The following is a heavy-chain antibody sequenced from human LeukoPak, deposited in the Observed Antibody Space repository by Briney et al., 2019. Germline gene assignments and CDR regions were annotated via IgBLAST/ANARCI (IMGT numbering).Heavy chain of an antibody. V-gene: IGHV4-39*07. CDR1: GGSISSSSYY. J-gene: IGHJ3*02. Sequence: SETLSLTCTVSGGSISSSSYYWGWIRQPPGKGLEWIGSIYYSGSTYYNPSLKSRVTISVDTSKNQFSLKLSSVTAADTAVYYCARGTPFYVWGSYRKMAFDIWGQGTMVTVSS. CDR2: IYYSGST. D-gene: IGHD3-16*02. CDR3: ARGTPFYVWGSYRKMAFDI.